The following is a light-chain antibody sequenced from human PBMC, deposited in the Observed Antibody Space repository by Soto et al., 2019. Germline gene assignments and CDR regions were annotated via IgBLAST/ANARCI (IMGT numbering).Light chain of an antibody. CDR2: GGS. CDR3: QQYGSSPIT. CDR1: QSVSSTY. Sequence: EIVFTQSPGTLSLSPGERATLSCRASQSVSSTYLAWYQQKPGQAPRLLIYGGSSRATGIPDRFSGSGSGTDFTLTISRLEPEDFAMYYCQQYGSSPITFGQGTRLEIK. V-gene: IGKV3-20*01. J-gene: IGKJ5*01.